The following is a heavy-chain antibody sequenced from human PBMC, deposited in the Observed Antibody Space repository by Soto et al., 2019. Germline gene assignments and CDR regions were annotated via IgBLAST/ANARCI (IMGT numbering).Heavy chain of an antibody. CDR1: GLTVSGQKY. J-gene: IGHJ3*01. CDR3: ATWHEREHAYDV. Sequence: DVQLVESGGGLMQPGASLRLSCAASGLTVSGQKYVAWVRQAPGKGLEWVSALYDVDGSFYADSGKGRFTTSSDSSKTTVYLQMNGLRPDDTAVYYCATWHEREHAYDVWGQGTTVTVSS. V-gene: IGHV3-53*01. D-gene: IGHD1-1*01. CDR2: LYDVDGS.